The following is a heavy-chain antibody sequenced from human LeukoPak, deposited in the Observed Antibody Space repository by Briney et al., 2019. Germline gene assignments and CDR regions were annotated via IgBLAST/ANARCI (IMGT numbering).Heavy chain of an antibody. J-gene: IGHJ4*02. V-gene: IGHV1-69*04. D-gene: IGHD5-24*01. CDR2: IIPILGIA. Sequence: SVKVSCKASGGTFSSYAINWVRQAPGQGLEWMGRIIPILGIANYAQKFQGRVTITADKSTSTAYMELSSLRSEDTAVYYCVRVGGDGYKTVETYYFDYWGQGTLVTVSS. CDR1: GGTFSSYA. CDR3: VRVGGDGYKTVETYYFDY.